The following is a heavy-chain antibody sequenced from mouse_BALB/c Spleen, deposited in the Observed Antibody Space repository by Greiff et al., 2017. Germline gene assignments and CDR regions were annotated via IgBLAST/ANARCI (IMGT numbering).Heavy chain of an antibody. V-gene: IGHV1-14*01. D-gene: IGHD2-1*01. J-gene: IGHJ2*01. Sequence: VQLKESGPELVKPGASVKMSCKASGYTFTSYVMHWVKQKPGQGLEWIGYINPYNDGTKYNEKFKGKATLTSDKSSSTAYMELSSLTSEDSAVYYCASLYGNYKGNYWGQGTTLTVSS. CDR3: ASLYGNYKGNY. CDR2: INPYNDGT. CDR1: GYTFTSYV.